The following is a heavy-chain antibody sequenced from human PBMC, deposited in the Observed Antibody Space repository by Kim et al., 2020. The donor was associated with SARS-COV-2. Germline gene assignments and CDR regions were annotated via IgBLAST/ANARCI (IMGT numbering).Heavy chain of an antibody. CDR3: ARDRAAASFDY. Sequence: KYNADSGKGRFTISREHSKNTLYLQMNSLRAEDTAVYYCARDRAAASFDYWGQGTLVTVSS. V-gene: IGHV3-33*01. J-gene: IGHJ4*02. D-gene: IGHD6-13*01. CDR2: K.